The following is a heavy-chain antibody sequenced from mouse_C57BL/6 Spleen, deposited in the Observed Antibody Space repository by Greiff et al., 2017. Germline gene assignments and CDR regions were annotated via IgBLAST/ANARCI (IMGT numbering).Heavy chain of an antibody. CDR1: GYTFTNYW. D-gene: IGHD2-4*01. CDR3: ASYDYDFDY. Sequence: VQLQQPGAELVKPGASVKLSCKASGYTFTNYWMHWVKQRPGQGLEWIGNINPSSGGTNYNEKFKSKATLTVDKSSRTAYMQLIRLASEDSAVYCCASYDYDFDYWGQGTTLTVSS. J-gene: IGHJ2*01. V-gene: IGHV1-53*01. CDR2: INPSSGGT.